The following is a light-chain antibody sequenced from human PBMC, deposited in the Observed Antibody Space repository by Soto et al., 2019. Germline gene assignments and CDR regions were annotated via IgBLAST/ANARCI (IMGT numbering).Light chain of an antibody. Sequence: VVMTQSPATLSVSPGERATLCCRTSETVATNLAWYQQKPGQAPRLLISGASTRAAGISDRFRGSGSGTEFTLTISSLRSEDSAIYYCQQYFEWPPMTFGQGTKVDNK. J-gene: IGKJ1*01. CDR3: QQYFEWPPMT. V-gene: IGKV3-15*01. CDR1: ETVATN. CDR2: GAS.